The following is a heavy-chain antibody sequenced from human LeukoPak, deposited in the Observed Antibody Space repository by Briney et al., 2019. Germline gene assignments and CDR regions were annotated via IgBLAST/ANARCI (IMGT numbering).Heavy chain of an antibody. J-gene: IGHJ3*02. Sequence: PGGSLRLSCAASGFTFSDHYMDWVRQAPGKGLEWVAFIRSDGSKKYYADSVKGRFTISRDNSKNTLYLQMNSLRAEDTAVYYCARSVVRKAFDIWGQGTMVTVSS. CDR1: GFTFSDHY. V-gene: IGHV3-30*02. CDR3: ARSVVRKAFDI. D-gene: IGHD3-3*01. CDR2: IRSDGSKK.